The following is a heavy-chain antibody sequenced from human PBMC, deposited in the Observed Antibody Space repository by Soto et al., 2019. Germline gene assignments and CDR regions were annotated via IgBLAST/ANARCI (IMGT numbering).Heavy chain of an antibody. V-gene: IGHV1-2*04. Sequence: VASVKVSCKASGYTFTGYYMHWVRQAPGQGLEWMGWINPNSGGTNYAQKFQGWVTMTRDTSISTAYMELSRLRSDDTAVYYCARAGYSSSWSWGLGYYYYGMDVWGQGTTVTVSS. D-gene: IGHD6-13*01. J-gene: IGHJ6*02. CDR2: INPNSGGT. CDR3: ARAGYSSSWSWGLGYYYYGMDV. CDR1: GYTFTGYY.